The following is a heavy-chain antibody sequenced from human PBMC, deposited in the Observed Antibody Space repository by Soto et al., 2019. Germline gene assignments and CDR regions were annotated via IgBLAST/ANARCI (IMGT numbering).Heavy chain of an antibody. CDR1: ELTFSSYN. CDR3: ARGVGNFDY. V-gene: IGHV3-48*01. Sequence: EVRLVESGGGLVQPGGSLRLSCAATELTFSSYNMNWFRQAPGKGLEWVAYISFGSSTIYYADSVKGRFTISRDNAKNSLYLQMNSLRAEDTAVYYCARGVGNFDYWGQGTLVTVSS. D-gene: IGHD1-1*01. J-gene: IGHJ4*02. CDR2: ISFGSSTI.